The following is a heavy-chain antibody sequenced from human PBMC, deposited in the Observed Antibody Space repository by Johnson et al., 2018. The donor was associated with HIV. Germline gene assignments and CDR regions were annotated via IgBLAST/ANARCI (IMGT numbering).Heavy chain of an antibody. J-gene: IGHJ3*02. CDR2: ISGSGGST. CDR1: GFTFSNAW. V-gene: IGHV3-23*04. D-gene: IGHD5-18*01. Sequence: MLLVESGGGVVQPGGSLRVSCAASGFTFSNAWMSCVRQAPGKGLEWVSAISGSGGSTYYADSVKGRFTISRDNSKNTLYLQMNSLRAEDTAVYYCAKNTAMVGDAFDIWGQGTMVTVSS. CDR3: AKNTAMVGDAFDI.